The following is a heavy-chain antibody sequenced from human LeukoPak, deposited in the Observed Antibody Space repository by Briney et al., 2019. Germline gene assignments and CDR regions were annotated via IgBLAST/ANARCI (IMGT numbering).Heavy chain of an antibody. CDR3: ARETIFGVVQGYFDY. V-gene: IGHV1-69*13. CDR2: IIPIFGTA. D-gene: IGHD3-3*01. Sequence: SVRVSCKASGGTFSSYAISWVRQAPGQGLEWMGGIIPIFGTANYAQKFQGRVTITADESTSTAYMELSSLRSEDTAAYYCARETIFGVVQGYFDYWGQGTLVTVSS. J-gene: IGHJ4*02. CDR1: GGTFSSYA.